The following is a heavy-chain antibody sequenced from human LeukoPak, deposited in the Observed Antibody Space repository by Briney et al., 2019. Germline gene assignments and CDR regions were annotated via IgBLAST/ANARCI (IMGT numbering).Heavy chain of an antibody. CDR3: AQSYYDFWTGPIGY. CDR1: GGSISNFY. CDR2: IYTSGST. J-gene: IGHJ4*02. Sequence: SETLSLTCTVSGGSISNFYWSWIRQPAGKGLEWIGRIYTSGSTYYNPSLKSRVTMSIDTSKNQFSLKLSSVTAADTAVYYCAQSYYDFWTGPIGYWGQGTLVTVSS. V-gene: IGHV4-4*07. D-gene: IGHD3-3*01.